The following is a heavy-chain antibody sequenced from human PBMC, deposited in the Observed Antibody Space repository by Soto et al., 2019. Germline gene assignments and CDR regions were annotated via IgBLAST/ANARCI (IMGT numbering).Heavy chain of an antibody. Sequence: QITLKESGPPLVNPTQTLTLTCTFSGFSLSTTAEGVGWIRQPPGKALEWLALIYWDDDERYSPSLKSRLTITKDTSKIHVVLTMTNVDPVDTATYYCAHGSCSSADCYPNPYLDYWGQGILVTVSS. CDR2: IYWDDDE. V-gene: IGHV2-5*02. CDR3: AHGSCSSADCYPNPYLDY. CDR1: GFSLSTTAEG. J-gene: IGHJ4*02. D-gene: IGHD2-2*01.